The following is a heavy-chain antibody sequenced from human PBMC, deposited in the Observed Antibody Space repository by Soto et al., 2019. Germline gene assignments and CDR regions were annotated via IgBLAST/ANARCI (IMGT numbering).Heavy chain of an antibody. V-gene: IGHV4-39*02. Sequence: PSETLSLTCTVSGGSIGGSPYHWGWIRQPPGKGLQWIGSIGDDGRDYYNPSLTGRATLFVDTSKNHFSLNLNSVTAADTAVYYCEIINPIEVAGPDYWGQGTLVTVSS. CDR2: IGDDGRD. CDR1: GGSIGGSPYH. D-gene: IGHD6-19*01. CDR3: EIINPIEVAGPDY. J-gene: IGHJ4*02.